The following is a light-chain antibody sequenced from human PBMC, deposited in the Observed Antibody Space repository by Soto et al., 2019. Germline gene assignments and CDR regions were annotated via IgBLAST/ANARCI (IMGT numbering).Light chain of an antibody. CDR2: AAT. CDR1: QGIRND. J-gene: IGKJ2*01. CDR3: LQDYNYPST. Sequence: AIHMTQSPSSLSASVRDRVIITCRASQGIRNDLGWYQQKPGKAPMLLISAATRLQSGGPSRFSGSGSGTDFTLTISSLQPEDVATYYCLQDYNYPSTFGQGTKLEIK. V-gene: IGKV1-6*01.